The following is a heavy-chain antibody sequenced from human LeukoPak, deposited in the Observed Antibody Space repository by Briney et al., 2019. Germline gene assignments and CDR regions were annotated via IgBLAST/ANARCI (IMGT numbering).Heavy chain of an antibody. CDR1: GFTFSSYS. V-gene: IGHV3-30*04. CDR2: ISYDGSNK. Sequence: PGGSLRLSCAASGFTFSSYSMHWVRQAPGKGLEWVAVISYDGSNKYYADSVKGRFTISRDNSKNTLYLQMNSLRAEDTAVYYCAREGAPDWLLLYYYYYGMDVWGQGTTVTVSS. J-gene: IGHJ6*02. CDR3: AREGAPDWLLLYYYYYGMDV. D-gene: IGHD3/OR15-3a*01.